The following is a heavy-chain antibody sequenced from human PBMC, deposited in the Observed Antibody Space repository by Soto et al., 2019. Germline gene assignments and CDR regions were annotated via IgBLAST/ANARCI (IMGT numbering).Heavy chain of an antibody. CDR1: GYTFTSYG. CDR2: ISAYNGNT. D-gene: IGHD3-22*01. J-gene: IGHJ3*02. V-gene: IGHV1-18*01. Sequence: GASVKVSCKASGYTFTSYGIHWVRQAPGQRLEWMGWISAYNGNTNYAQKLQGRVTMTTDTSTSTAYMELRSLRSDDTAVYYCATTIHYYDSPQSDAFDIWGQGTMVTVSS. CDR3: ATTIHYYDSPQSDAFDI.